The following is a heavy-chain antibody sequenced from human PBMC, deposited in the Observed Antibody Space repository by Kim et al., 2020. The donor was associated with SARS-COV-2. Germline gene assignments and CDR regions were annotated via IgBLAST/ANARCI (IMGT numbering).Heavy chain of an antibody. CDR3: ARGLCYDFWSGYSRGNWFDP. J-gene: IGHJ5*02. CDR1: GYTFTSYD. Sequence: ASVKVSCKASGYTFTSYDINWVRQATGQGLEWMGWMNPNSGNTGYAQKFQGRVTMTRNTSISTAYMELSSLRSEDTAVYYCARGLCYDFWSGYSRGNWFDPWGQGTLVTVSS. D-gene: IGHD3-3*01. V-gene: IGHV1-8*01. CDR2: MNPNSGNT.